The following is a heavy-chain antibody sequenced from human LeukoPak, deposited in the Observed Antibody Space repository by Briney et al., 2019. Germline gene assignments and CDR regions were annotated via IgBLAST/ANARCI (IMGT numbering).Heavy chain of an antibody. J-gene: IGHJ4*02. D-gene: IGHD2-2*01. CDR1: GGSISSYY. CDR2: IYTSGST. CDR3: ARDDCSSTSCTFDY. V-gene: IGHV4-4*07. Sequence: PSETLSLTCTVSGGSISSYYWSWIRQPAGKGLEWIGRIYTSGSTNCNPSLKSRVTMSVDTSKNQFSLKLSSVTAADTAVYYCARDDCSSTSCTFDYWGQGTLVTVSS.